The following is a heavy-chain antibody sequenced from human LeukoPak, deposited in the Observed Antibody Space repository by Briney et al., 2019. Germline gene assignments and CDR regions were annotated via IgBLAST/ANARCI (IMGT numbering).Heavy chain of an antibody. D-gene: IGHD5-12*01. J-gene: IGHJ4*02. V-gene: IGHV4-59*08. CDR1: GGSISSYY. CDR3: EDVIRYSGYDWAYYFDY. CDR2: IYYSGST. Sequence: SETLSLTCTVSGGSISSYYWSWIRQPPGKGLECIGYIYYSGSTNYNPSLKSRVTISVDTSKNQFSLKLSSVTAADTVFFHAEDVIRYSGYDWAYYFDYWGQGTLVTVSS.